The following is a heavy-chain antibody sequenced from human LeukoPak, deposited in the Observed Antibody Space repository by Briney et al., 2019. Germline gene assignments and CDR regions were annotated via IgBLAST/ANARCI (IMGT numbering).Heavy chain of an antibody. D-gene: IGHD5-18*01. Sequence: SGPTLVNPTQTLTLTCTFSGFSLSTSGMSVSWIRQPPGKALEWLARIDWDDDKFYSTSLKTRLTTSKDTFKNQVVLTMTNMGPVDTATYYCARARRGHSYSFDSWGQGNLVTVSS. J-gene: IGHJ4*02. CDR1: GFSLSTSGMS. CDR2: IDWDDDK. V-gene: IGHV2-70*17. CDR3: ARARRGHSYSFDS.